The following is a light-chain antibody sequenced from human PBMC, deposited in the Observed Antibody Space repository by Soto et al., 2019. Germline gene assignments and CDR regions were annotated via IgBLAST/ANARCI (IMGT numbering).Light chain of an antibody. CDR1: SSDVGGYNY. CDR3: SSYTSSSTLVV. J-gene: IGLJ2*01. V-gene: IGLV2-14*01. Sequence: QSALTQPASVSGSPGQSITISCTGTSSDVGGYNYVSWYQQHPGKAPKLMIYDVNNRPSGVSNLFSGSKSGNTASLTISGLQAEDEADYYGSSYTSSSTLVVFGGGTKVTVL. CDR2: DVN.